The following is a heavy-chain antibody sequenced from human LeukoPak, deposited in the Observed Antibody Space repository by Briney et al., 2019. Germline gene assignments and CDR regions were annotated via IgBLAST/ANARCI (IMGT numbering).Heavy chain of an antibody. V-gene: IGHV3-23*01. Sequence: GGSLRLSCAASGFTFSSYAMSWVRQAPGKGLVWVSAISGSGGSTYYADSVRGRFTISRDNSKNTLYLQMNSLRAEDTAVYYCAKDLRDYGEDLFDYWGQGTLVTVSS. CDR2: ISGSGGST. CDR1: GFTFSSYA. J-gene: IGHJ4*02. CDR3: AKDLRDYGEDLFDY. D-gene: IGHD4-17*01.